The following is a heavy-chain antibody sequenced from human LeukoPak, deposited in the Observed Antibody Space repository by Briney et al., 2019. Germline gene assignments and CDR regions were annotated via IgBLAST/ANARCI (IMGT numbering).Heavy chain of an antibody. Sequence: GGSLRLSCAASGFTFSSYWMHWVRQAPGKGPVWVSRINNDGSGTTYADSVKGRFTISRDDAKNTLYLQMNSLRAEDTAVYYCASNYGSGTYYYYGMDVWGQGTTVTVSS. D-gene: IGHD3-10*01. V-gene: IGHV3-74*01. CDR2: INNDGSGT. J-gene: IGHJ6*02. CDR3: ASNYGSGTYYYYGMDV. CDR1: GFTFSSYW.